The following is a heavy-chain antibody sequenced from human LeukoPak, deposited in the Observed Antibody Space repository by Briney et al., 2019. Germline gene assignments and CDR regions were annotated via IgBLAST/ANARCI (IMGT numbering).Heavy chain of an antibody. D-gene: IGHD1-1*01. CDR3: ARLWRTTQSFDY. CDR1: GYSFTSYW. Sequence: PGESLKISCKGSGYSFTSYWISWVHQMPGKGLEWMGRIDPSDSYTNYSPSFQGHVTISADKSISTAYLQWSSLKASDTAMYYCARLWRTTQSFDYWGQGTLVTVSS. J-gene: IGHJ4*02. V-gene: IGHV5-10-1*01. CDR2: IDPSDSYT.